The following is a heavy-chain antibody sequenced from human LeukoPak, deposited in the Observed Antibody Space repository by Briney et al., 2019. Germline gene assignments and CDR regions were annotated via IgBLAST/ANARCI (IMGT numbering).Heavy chain of an antibody. CDR2: ISAYNDKT. CDR3: ARDLDRFVEDYSAAPVAFDI. CDR1: GYTFSNYG. J-gene: IGHJ3*02. D-gene: IGHD3-16*01. V-gene: IGHV1-18*01. Sequence: ASVKVSCKASGYTFSNYGISWVRQAPGQGLEWMGWISAYNDKTNYAEKFQGRLTMTTDTSTSTAYMELRSLRSDDTAVYYCARDLDRFVEDYSAAPVAFDIWGQGTMVTVSS.